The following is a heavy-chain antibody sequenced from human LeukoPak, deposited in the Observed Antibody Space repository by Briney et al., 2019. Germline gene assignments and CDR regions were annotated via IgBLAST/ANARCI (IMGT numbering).Heavy chain of an antibody. CDR3: ARVPLLLSPGDYAWFDP. CDR2: IIPIFGIA. V-gene: IGHV1-69*04. D-gene: IGHD4-17*01. CDR1: GGTFSSYA. Sequence: SVKVSCKASGGTFSSYAISWVRQAPGQGLEWMGRIIPIFGIANYAQKFQGRATITADKSTSTAYMELSSLRSEDTAVYYCARVPLLLSPGDYAWFDPWGQGTLVTVSS. J-gene: IGHJ5*02.